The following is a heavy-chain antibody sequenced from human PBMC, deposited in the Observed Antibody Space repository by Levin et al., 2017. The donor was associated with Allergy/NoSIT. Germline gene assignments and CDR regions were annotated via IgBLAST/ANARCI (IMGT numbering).Heavy chain of an antibody. J-gene: IGHJ4*02. D-gene: IGHD3-22*01. CDR1: GFTFSDYY. V-gene: IGHV3-11*01. Sequence: GESLKISCAASGFTFSDYYMSWIRQAPGKGLEWVSYISSSGSTIYYADSVKGRFTISRDNAKNSLYLQMNSLRAEDTAVYYCARDYYYDSSGYQQPLDYWGQGTLVTVSS. CDR3: ARDYYYDSSGYQQPLDY. CDR2: ISSSGSTI.